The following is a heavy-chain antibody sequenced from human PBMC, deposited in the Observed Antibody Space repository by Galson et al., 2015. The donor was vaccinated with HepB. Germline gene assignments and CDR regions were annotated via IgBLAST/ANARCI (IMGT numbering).Heavy chain of an antibody. CDR2: ISYDGSNK. CDR1: GFTFSSYA. D-gene: IGHD4-23*01. J-gene: IGHJ6*02. CDR3: ARDSAPQTLYGGNPDHYYGMDV. V-gene: IGHV3-30*04. Sequence: SLRLSCAASGFTFSSYAMHWVRQAPGKGLEWVAVISYDGSNKYYADSVKGRFTISRDNSKNTLYLQMNSLRAEDTAVYYCARDSAPQTLYGGNPDHYYGMDVWGQGTTVTVSS.